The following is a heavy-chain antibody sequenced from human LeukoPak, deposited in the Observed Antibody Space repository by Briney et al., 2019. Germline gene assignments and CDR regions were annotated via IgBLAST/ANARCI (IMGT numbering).Heavy chain of an antibody. D-gene: IGHD6-13*01. CDR1: GFTFSSYW. CDR2: ISYDGSNK. V-gene: IGHV3-30*18. Sequence: GGSLRLSCAASGFTFSSYWMHWVRQAPGKGLEWVAVISYDGSNKYYADSVKGRFTISRDNSKNTLYLQMNSLRAEDTAVYYCAKAGSSSWYGDNWFDPWGQGTLVTVSS. J-gene: IGHJ5*02. CDR3: AKAGSSSWYGDNWFDP.